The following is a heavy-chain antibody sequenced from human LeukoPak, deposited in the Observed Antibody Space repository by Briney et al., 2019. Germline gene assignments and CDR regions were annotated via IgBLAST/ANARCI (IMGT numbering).Heavy chain of an antibody. CDR1: GFTFSSYS. CDR2: TSSSSSYI. D-gene: IGHD2-2*01. CDR3: ARVWCSSTSCQYDDY. V-gene: IGHV3-21*01. Sequence: PGGSLRLSCAASGFTFSSYSMNWVRQAPGKGLEWVSSTSSSSSYIYYADSVKGRFTICRDNAKNSLYLQMNSLGAEDTAVYYCARVWCSSTSCQYDDYWGQGTLVTVCS. J-gene: IGHJ4*02.